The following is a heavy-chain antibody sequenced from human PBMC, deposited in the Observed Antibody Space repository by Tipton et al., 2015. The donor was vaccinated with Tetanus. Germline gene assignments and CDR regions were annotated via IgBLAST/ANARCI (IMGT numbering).Heavy chain of an antibody. V-gene: IGHV4-59*01. D-gene: IGHD3-3*01. CDR3: ARTSGYMYSDC. CDR1: GGSITSYY. Sequence: LRLSCTVSGGSITSYYWTWIRQPPGKGLEWIGYIYDSYDSGSTKYNPSLKSRVTISVNTSKNQFSLRLTSVTAADSAVYYCARTSGYMYSDCWGQGTLVTVSS. CDR2: IYDSYDSGST. J-gene: IGHJ4*02.